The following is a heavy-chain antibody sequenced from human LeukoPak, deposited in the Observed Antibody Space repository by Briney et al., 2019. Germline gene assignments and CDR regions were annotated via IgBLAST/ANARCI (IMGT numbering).Heavy chain of an antibody. CDR2: IKRDGSVK. CDR1: GFSFSDSW. V-gene: IGHV3-7*01. Sequence: PGGSLRLSCVASGFSFSDSWMSWVRQAPGKGLEWVADIKRDGSVKNYVDSVKGRFTISRDNANNSLYLQMDSLRAEDTAVYYCATYTNWVAGDVWGQGTTVSVSS. J-gene: IGHJ6*02. CDR3: ATYTNWVAGDV. D-gene: IGHD7-27*01.